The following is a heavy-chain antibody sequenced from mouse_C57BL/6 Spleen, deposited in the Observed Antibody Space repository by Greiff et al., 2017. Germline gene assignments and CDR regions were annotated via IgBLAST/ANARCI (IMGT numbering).Heavy chain of an antibody. D-gene: IGHD1-1*01. V-gene: IGHV1-18*01. CDR3: ARSPSIHYYGSSYDWYFDV. Sequence: VQLQQSGPELVKPGASVKIPCKASGYTFTDYNMDWVKQSHGKSLEWIGDINPNNGGTIYNQKFKGKATLTVDKSSSTAYMELRSLTSEDTAVYYCARSPSIHYYGSSYDWYFDVWGTGTTVTVSS. J-gene: IGHJ1*03. CDR2: INPNNGGT. CDR1: GYTFTDYN.